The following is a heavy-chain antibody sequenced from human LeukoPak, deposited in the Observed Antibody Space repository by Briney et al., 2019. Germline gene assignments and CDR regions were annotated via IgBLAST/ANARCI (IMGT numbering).Heavy chain of an antibody. Sequence: SETLSLTCTVSGGSTSSYYWSWIRQPPGKGLEWIGYIYYSGSTNYNPSLKSRVTISVDTSKNQFSLKLSSVTAADTAVYYCARGGFDYWGQGTLVTVSS. CDR2: IYYSGST. V-gene: IGHV4-59*01. CDR3: ARGGFDY. CDR1: GGSTSSYY. J-gene: IGHJ4*02.